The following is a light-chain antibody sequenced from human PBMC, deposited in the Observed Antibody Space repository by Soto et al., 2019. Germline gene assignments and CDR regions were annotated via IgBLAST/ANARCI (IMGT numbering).Light chain of an antibody. J-gene: IGLJ3*02. CDR2: EAT. CDR1: SSDVGTYDL. CDR3: CSFAGSNSWV. Sequence: QSALTQPASVSGSPGQSITISCTGTSSDVGTYDLVSWYQHYPGAAPKLMIYEATRRPSGISNRFSGSKSGNTASLTISGLQAEDGADYYCCSFAGSNSWVFGGGTKLTVL. V-gene: IGLV2-23*01.